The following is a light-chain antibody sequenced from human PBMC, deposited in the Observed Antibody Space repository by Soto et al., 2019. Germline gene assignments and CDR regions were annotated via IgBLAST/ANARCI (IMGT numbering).Light chain of an antibody. CDR3: QQYDSSSPT. J-gene: IGKJ2*01. CDR1: QNISVW. CDR2: DAS. V-gene: IGKV1-5*01. Sequence: DIQMTQSPSTLSASVGDGVTITCRASQNISVWLAWYQQRPGKAPKVLIYDASSLETGVPSRVSGSGSGTEFTLTIRSLQPDDFATYYCQQYDSSSPTFGQGTKLEIK.